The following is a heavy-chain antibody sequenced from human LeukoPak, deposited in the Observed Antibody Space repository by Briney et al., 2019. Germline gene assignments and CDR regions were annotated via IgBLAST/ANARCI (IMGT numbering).Heavy chain of an antibody. J-gene: IGHJ3*02. CDR3: ARGASVVAGNDNAFDI. CDR1: GFTFRSYA. V-gene: IGHV3-30*04. D-gene: IGHD6-19*01. CDR2: ISYDGSNK. Sequence: GGSLRLSCAASGFTFRSYAMHWVRQAPGKGLEWVAVISYDGSNKYYADSVKGRFTISRDNSKNTLYLQMNSLRAEDTAVYYCARGASVVAGNDNAFDIWGQGTMVTVSS.